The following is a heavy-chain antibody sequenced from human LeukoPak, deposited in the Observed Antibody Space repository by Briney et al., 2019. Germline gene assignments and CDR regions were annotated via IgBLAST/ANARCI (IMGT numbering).Heavy chain of an antibody. CDR3: VRGYSYGWFDP. CDR1: GFTFSSYA. D-gene: IGHD5-18*01. V-gene: IGHV3-23*01. CDR2: ISGSGGST. J-gene: IGHJ5*02. Sequence: GGSLRLSCAASGFTFSSYAMSWVRQAPGKGLEWVSVISGSGGSTHYADSVKGRFTISRDNSKNTLYLQMNSLRAEDTAVYYCVRGYSYGWFDPWGQGTLVTVSS.